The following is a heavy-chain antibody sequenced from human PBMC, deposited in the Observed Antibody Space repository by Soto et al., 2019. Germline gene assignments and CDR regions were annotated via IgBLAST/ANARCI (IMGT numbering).Heavy chain of an antibody. CDR3: ARDRTPYEYYDSSGYLNP. CDR2: INSDGSST. CDR1: GFTFSSYW. J-gene: IGHJ5*02. D-gene: IGHD3-22*01. Sequence: GGSLRLSCAASGFTFSSYWMHWVRQAPGKGLVWVSRINSDGSSTSYADSVKGRFTISRDNAKNTLYLQMNSLRAEDTAVYYCARDRTPYEYYDSSGYLNPWGQGTLVTVS. V-gene: IGHV3-74*01.